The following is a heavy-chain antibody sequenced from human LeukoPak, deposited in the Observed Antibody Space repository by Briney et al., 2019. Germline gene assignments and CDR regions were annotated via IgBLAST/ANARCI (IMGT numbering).Heavy chain of an antibody. Sequence: ARSLRPSCIAAGFTFSSQWMSWVRQALREGLGKADNRRKDEREKQQVDSMKGRFTITRDNAKDSSYLQTDSLGAEDTAMYYGVTTSRPRAFDCGGQGTLVAVSS. CDR1: GFTFSSQW. D-gene: IGHD1-26*01. J-gene: IGHJ4*02. V-gene: IGHV3-7*01. CDR3: VTTSRPRAFDC. CDR2: RRKDEREK.